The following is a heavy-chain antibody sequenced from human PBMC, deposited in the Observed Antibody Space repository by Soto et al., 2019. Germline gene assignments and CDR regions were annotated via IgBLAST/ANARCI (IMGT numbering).Heavy chain of an antibody. J-gene: IGHJ4*02. D-gene: IGHD6-19*01. CDR3: AKARQWLVRVDY. V-gene: IGHV3-30*18. Sequence: QVQLVESGGGVVQPGRSLRLSCAASGFTFSSYGMHWVRQAPGKGLEWVAVISYDGSNKYYADSVKGRFTISRDNSKNTLYLQMNSLRAEDTAVYYCAKARQWLVRVDYWGQGTLVTVSS. CDR1: GFTFSSYG. CDR2: ISYDGSNK.